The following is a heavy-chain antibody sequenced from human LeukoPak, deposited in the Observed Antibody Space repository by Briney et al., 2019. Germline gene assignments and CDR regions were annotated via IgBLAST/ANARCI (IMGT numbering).Heavy chain of an antibody. Sequence: SGGSLRLSCAASGFTFSSYAMSWVRQAPGKGLEWVANIKQDGSEKYYVDSVKGRFTISRDNAKNSLYLQMNSLRAEDTAVYYCARDSGLGAFDIWGQGTMVTVSS. V-gene: IGHV3-7*01. CDR1: GFTFSSYA. CDR2: IKQDGSEK. CDR3: ARDSGLGAFDI. D-gene: IGHD6-6*01. J-gene: IGHJ3*02.